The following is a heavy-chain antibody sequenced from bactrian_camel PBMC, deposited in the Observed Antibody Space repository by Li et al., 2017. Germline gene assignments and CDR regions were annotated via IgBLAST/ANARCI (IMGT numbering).Heavy chain of an antibody. CDR1: ESHNVDYC. V-gene: IGHV3S55*01. CDR2: IDADGET. Sequence: HVQLVESGGGSAQAGGSLRLSCKLSESHNVDYCMGWYRQATGKEREEVAVIDADGETTYADSVKGRFAISQDNSKRTLWLQMNDLKPEDTAMYYCAADRCCPGWSRTGDEFPYWGRGTQVTVS. J-gene: IGHJ4*01. CDR3: AADRCCPGWSRTGDEFPY.